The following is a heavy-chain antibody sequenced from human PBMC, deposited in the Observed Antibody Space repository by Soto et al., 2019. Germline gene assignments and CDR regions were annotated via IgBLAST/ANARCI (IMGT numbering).Heavy chain of an antibody. CDR3: ARVPGSWNSFYC. CDR1: GDTFSSYS. Sequence: QVQLIQSGAELKKPGSSVKVSCKASGDTFSSYSITCLRQAPGQRLEWIGGIIPIFGKPTYAQKFQGRVAITADDSSITVYMELSSLTSEDTAVYYCARVPGSWNSFYCWGQGTLVTVSS. J-gene: IGHJ3*01. D-gene: IGHD1-7*01. V-gene: IGHV1-69*01. CDR2: IIPIFGKP.